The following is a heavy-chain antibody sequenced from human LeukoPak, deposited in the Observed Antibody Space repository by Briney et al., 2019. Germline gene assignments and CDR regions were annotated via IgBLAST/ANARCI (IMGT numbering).Heavy chain of an antibody. V-gene: IGHV3-9*02. J-gene: IGHJ6*02. D-gene: IGHD5-18*01. CDR1: GFTSDDYA. Sequence: PGGSLRLSCAASGFTSDDYAMHWVRQAPGKGLEWVSGISWNSGSIGYADSVKGRFTISRDNAKNSLYLQMNSLRAEDTALYYCARGRGYSYGYEVWKYYYYYYGMDVWGQGATVTVSS. CDR2: ISWNSGSI. CDR3: ARGRGYSYGYEVWKYYYYYYGMDV.